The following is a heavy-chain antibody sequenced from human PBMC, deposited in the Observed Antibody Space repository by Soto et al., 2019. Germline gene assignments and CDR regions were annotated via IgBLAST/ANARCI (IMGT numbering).Heavy chain of an antibody. CDR1: GDRVSTRSAA. CDR2: TYYRSKGYN. V-gene: IGHV6-1*01. J-gene: IGHJ4*02. CDR3: ARTQSVFDY. Sequence: PSQTLSLTCAIYGDRVSTRSAAWNWIRQSPSRGLEWLGRTYYRSKGYNEYAVSVKSRITINPDTSKKQCSLQLNSVTPEDMAMYYCARTQSVFDYWGQGAQVTVSS.